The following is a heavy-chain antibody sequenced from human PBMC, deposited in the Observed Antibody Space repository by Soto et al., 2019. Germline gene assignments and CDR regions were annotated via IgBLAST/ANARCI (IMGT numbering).Heavy chain of an antibody. CDR3: ARDRKPRYYYYGMDV. V-gene: IGHV3-9*01. CDR1: GFTFDDYA. CDR2: INWNSGSI. J-gene: IGHJ6*02. Sequence: EVQLVESGGGLVQPGRSLRLSCAASGFTFDDYAMHWVRQAPGKGLEWVSGINWNSGSIGYADSVKGRFTISRDNSMNTLYLQMNSLRAEDTAVYYCARDRKPRYYYYGMDVWGQGTTVTVSS.